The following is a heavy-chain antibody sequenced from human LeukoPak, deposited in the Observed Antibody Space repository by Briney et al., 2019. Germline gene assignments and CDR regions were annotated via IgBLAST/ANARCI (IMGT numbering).Heavy chain of an antibody. Sequence: GGSLRLSCAASGLTFSSSAMNWVRQAPGRGLEWVSAISASGVATYYADSVKGRFTISRDNSRNTLYLQMNNLRAEDTALYYCAKGLTSGWVFDNWGQGTLVTVSS. V-gene: IGHV3-23*01. CDR2: ISASGVAT. D-gene: IGHD6-19*01. J-gene: IGHJ4*02. CDR1: GLTFSSSA. CDR3: AKGLTSGWVFDN.